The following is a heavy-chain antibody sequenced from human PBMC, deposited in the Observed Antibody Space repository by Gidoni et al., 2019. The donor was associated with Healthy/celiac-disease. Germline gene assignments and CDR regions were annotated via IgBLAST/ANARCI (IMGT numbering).Heavy chain of an antibody. CDR2: IKSKTDGGTT. CDR1: GFTFSNAW. V-gene: IGHV3-15*01. Sequence: EVQLVESGGGLVKPGGSLRLSCAASGFTFSNAWMSWVRQAPGRGLEWVGLIKSKTDGGTTDYAAPVKGRFTISRADSKNTLYLQMNSLKTEDTAVYYCTTGGGPAAYYYHYGMDVWGQGTTVTVSS. D-gene: IGHD2-2*01. CDR3: TTGGGPAAYYYHYGMDV. J-gene: IGHJ6*02.